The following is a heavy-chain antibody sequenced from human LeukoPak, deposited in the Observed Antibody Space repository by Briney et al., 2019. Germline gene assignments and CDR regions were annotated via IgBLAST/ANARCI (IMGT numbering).Heavy chain of an antibody. V-gene: IGHV1-2*06. CDR1: GYTFTGYY. D-gene: IGHD3-10*01. CDR3: ATLGYGSGTSGDY. Sequence: ASVKVSCKASGYTFTGYYMHWVRQAPGQGLEWMGRINPNSGGTNYAQKYQGRVTMTRDTSISTAYMELSRLRSDDTAVYYCATLGYGSGTSGDYWGQGTLVTVSS. CDR2: INPNSGGT. J-gene: IGHJ4*02.